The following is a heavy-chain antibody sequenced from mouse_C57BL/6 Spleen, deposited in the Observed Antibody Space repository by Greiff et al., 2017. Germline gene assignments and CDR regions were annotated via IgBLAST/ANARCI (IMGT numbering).Heavy chain of an antibody. CDR3: ARGSTMVTRDY. D-gene: IGHD2-2*01. CDR1: GYAFTNYL. CDR2: INPGSGGT. V-gene: IGHV1-54*01. J-gene: IGHJ2*01. Sequence: QVQLKQSGAELVRPGTSVKVSCKASGYAFTNYLIEWVKQRPGQGLEWIGVINPGSGGTNYNEKFKGKATLTADKSSSTAYMQLSSLTSEDSAVYFCARGSTMVTRDYWGQGTTLTVSS.